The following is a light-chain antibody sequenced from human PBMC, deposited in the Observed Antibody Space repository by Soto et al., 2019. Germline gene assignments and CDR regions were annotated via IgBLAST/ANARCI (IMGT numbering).Light chain of an antibody. Sequence: DIQMTQSPSTLSASVGDRVTITCRASQSISSWLAWYQQKPGKAPKLLIYKASSLESGVPSRFSGSGSGTEFTLTISSLQPDDFATYYCQQYNSYSETVGQGTKVDIK. CDR3: QQYNSYSET. V-gene: IGKV1-5*03. J-gene: IGKJ1*01. CDR2: KAS. CDR1: QSISSW.